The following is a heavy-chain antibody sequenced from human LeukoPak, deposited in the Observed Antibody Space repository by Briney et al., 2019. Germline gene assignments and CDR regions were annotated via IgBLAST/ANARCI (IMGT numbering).Heavy chain of an antibody. V-gene: IGHV5-51*01. D-gene: IGHD3-10*01. Sequence: GESLKISCKGSGYRFTSDWIGWVRQMPGKGLEWMGIIYPANSDTRYNPSFKGQVTISADKSISTAYLQWSNLKASDTAMYYCARPHFYASGSPYYLDYWGQGTLVTVSS. CDR2: IYPANSDT. CDR3: ARPHFYASGSPYYLDY. CDR1: GYRFTSDW. J-gene: IGHJ4*02.